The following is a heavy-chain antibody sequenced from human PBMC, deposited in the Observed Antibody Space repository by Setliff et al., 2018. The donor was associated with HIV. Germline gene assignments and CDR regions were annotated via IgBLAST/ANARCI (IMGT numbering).Heavy chain of an antibody. CDR3: ASHPGSSIEKPYFDT. Sequence: ASVKVSCKASGYTFNSYDINWVRQATGQGLEWMGWMNPNSGNTGYAQKFQGRVTMTRNTSISTAYMELSSLRSEDTAVYYCASHPGSSIEKPYFDTWGQGTLVTVSS. D-gene: IGHD2-2*01. CDR2: MNPNSGNT. CDR1: GYTFNSYD. V-gene: IGHV1-8*02. J-gene: IGHJ5*02.